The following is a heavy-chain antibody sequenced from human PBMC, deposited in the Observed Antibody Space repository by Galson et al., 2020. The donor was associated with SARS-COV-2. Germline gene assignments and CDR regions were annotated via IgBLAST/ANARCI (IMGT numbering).Heavy chain of an antibody. D-gene: IGHD4-17*01. CDR3: VRGTYGDYWGWFDP. V-gene: IGHV4-61*09. Sequence: SETLSLTCPVSGGSISSGSYYWSWIRQPAGKGLEWIGHIYTSGSTNYNPSLKSRVTISVDTSKNQFSLKLSSVTAADTAVYYCVRGTYGDYWGWFDPWGQGTLVTVSS. CDR1: GGSISSGSYY. CDR2: IYTSGST. J-gene: IGHJ5*02.